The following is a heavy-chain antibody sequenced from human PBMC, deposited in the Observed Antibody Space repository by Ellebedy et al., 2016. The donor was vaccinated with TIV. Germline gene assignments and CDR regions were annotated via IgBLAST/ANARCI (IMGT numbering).Heavy chain of an antibody. D-gene: IGHD1-26*01. CDR2: ISDSSSTI. J-gene: IGHJ4*02. CDR3: ARVEGKWELGPGY. CDR1: GFAFSSYS. Sequence: GESLKISXAASGFAFSSYSMNWVRQAPGKGLEWVSYISDSSSTIYYADSVKGRFTISRDNAKNSLYLQMNGLRAEDTAVYYCARVEGKWELGPGYWGQGTLVTASS. V-gene: IGHV3-48*01.